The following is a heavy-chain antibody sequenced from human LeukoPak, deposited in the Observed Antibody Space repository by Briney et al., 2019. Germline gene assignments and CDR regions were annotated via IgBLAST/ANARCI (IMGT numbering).Heavy chain of an antibody. CDR3: AKEGLKGYSYGYLYYYYYMDV. CDR2: ISSSSSYI. V-gene: IGHV3-21*04. J-gene: IGHJ6*03. D-gene: IGHD5-18*01. CDR1: GFTFSSYS. Sequence: GGSLRLSCAASGFTFSSYSMNWVCQAPGKGLEWVSSISSSSSYIYYADSVKGRVTISRDNAKNSLYLQMNSLRAEDTAVYYCAKEGLKGYSYGYLYYYYYMDVWGKGTTVTISS.